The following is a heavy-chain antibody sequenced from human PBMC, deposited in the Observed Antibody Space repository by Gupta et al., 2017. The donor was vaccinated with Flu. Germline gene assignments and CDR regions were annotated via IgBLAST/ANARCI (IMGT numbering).Heavy chain of an antibody. CDR1: GFTFSSYA. V-gene: IGHV3-23*01. D-gene: IGHD3-22*01. Sequence: EVQLLESGGGLVQPGASLRLSCAALGFTFSSYAISLVRQAPGKGLEWVSAISGSGGSTYYADSVKGRFTISRDNSKNTLYLQMNSLRAEDTAVYYCAKGFTYYDSSSHYWGQGTLVTVSS. J-gene: IGHJ4*02. CDR2: ISGSGGST. CDR3: AKGFTYYDSSSHY.